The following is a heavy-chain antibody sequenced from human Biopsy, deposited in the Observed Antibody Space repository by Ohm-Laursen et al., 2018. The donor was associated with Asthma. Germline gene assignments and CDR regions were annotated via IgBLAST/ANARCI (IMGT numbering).Heavy chain of an antibody. Sequence: SSVKVSCKASGGMHGNYAFSWVRQDPGLALEWMVELPPFFASSNYAQRFQGMVTITADLFTRTVYMELSGLRFADTAIYYCARPSPNRDILYYYYHMDVWGQGTTVIVSS. CDR2: LPPFFASS. D-gene: IGHD3-3*02. V-gene: IGHV1-69*01. J-gene: IGHJ6*02. CDR1: GGMHGNYA. CDR3: ARPSPNRDILYYYYHMDV.